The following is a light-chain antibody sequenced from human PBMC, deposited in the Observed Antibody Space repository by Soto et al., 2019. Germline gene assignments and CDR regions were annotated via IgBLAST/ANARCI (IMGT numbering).Light chain of an antibody. J-gene: IGKJ1*01. CDR3: QNYNSSPRT. CDR2: AAS. V-gene: IGKV1-27*01. CDR1: QGISND. Sequence: DIQMTQSPSSLSASIGDRVTISCRASQGISNDLAWYQQKPGKVPYLLIYAASTSHSGVPSRFRGSGSGTDFTLTISSLQPEDVATYYCQNYNSSPRTVGQGTKVDIK.